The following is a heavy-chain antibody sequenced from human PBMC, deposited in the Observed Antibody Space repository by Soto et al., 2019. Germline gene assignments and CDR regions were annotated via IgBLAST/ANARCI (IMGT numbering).Heavy chain of an antibody. CDR1: GFSLSSGGGA. D-gene: IGHD6-6*01. J-gene: IGHJ5*02. Sequence: QITLKESGPPLVKSTQPLTLTCTFSGFSLSSGGGAVGWIRQPPGKALEWLAIIYASGGTHYSPSLKTRLTITKDTSKTQVVLTMTNMDPVDTATYYCGHRRDVATRCWFDPWGQGILVTVSS. CDR3: GHRRDVATRCWFDP. V-gene: IGHV2-5*01. CDR2: IYASGGT.